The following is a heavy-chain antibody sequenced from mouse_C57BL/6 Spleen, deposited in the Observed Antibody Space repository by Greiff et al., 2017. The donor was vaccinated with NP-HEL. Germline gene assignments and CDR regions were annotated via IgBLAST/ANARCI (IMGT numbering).Heavy chain of an antibody. D-gene: IGHD2-3*01. CDR3: TRSSGDGYSWYFDV. J-gene: IGHJ1*03. CDR1: GYTFTDYE. Sequence: QVQLQQSGAELVRPGASVTLSCKASGYTFTDYEMHWVKQTPVHGLEWIGAIDPETGGTAYNQKFKGKAILTADKSSSTAYMELRSLTSEDSAVYYCTRSSGDGYSWYFDVWGTGTTVTVSS. V-gene: IGHV1-15*01. CDR2: IDPETGGT.